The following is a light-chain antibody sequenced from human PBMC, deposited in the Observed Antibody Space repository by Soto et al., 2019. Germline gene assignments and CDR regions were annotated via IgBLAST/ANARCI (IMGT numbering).Light chain of an antibody. Sequence: QSVLTQPASVSGSPGQSITISCTGTSSDVGGYNYVSWYQHHPGKAPKLIIYDVTNRPSGVSNPFSGSKSGNTASLTISGLQPEDEADYYCSSYTTSNPRQIFFGTGTKVTVL. J-gene: IGLJ1*01. CDR1: SSDVGGYNY. V-gene: IGLV2-14*03. CDR3: SSYTTSNPRQIF. CDR2: DVT.